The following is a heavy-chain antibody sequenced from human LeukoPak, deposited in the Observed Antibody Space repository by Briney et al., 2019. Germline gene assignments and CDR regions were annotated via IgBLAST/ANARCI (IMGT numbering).Heavy chain of an antibody. CDR3: ARQNIAAAVTWDY. CDR1: GFTFSNYA. V-gene: IGHV3-30*04. J-gene: IGHJ4*02. CDR2: ISYDGSNK. D-gene: IGHD6-13*01. Sequence: GGSLRLSCAASGFTFSNYAMHWVRQAPAKGLEWVAVISYDGSNKYYADSVKGRFTISRDNSKNTLYLQMNSLRAEDTAVYYCARQNIAAAVTWDYWGQGTLVTVSS.